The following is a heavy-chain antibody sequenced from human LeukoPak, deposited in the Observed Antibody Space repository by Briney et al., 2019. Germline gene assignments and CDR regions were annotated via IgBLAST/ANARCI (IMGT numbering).Heavy chain of an antibody. Sequence: GGSLRLSCAASGFTVSSNYMSWVRQAPGKGLEWVSSISSSSSYIYYADSVKGRFTISRDNAKNSLYLQMNSLRAEDTAVYYCASSTTVTTGDAFDIWGQGTMVTVSS. CDR2: ISSSSSYI. J-gene: IGHJ3*02. V-gene: IGHV3-21*01. CDR1: GFTVSSNY. CDR3: ASSTTVTTGDAFDI. D-gene: IGHD4-17*01.